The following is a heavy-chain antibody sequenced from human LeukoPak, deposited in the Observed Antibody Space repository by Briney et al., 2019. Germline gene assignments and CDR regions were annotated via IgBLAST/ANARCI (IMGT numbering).Heavy chain of an antibody. J-gene: IGHJ1*01. CDR1: GFTFGSYS. V-gene: IGHV3-21*06. CDR2: ISSSSSYI. D-gene: IGHD3-9*01. CDR3: VRDRYGYQSSGYRPDHFQD. Sequence: GGALRLSCAASGFTFGSYSMDWVRQAPGKGLEWVASISSSSSYIFYGDSVKGRFTISRDNAKNSLFLQMNSLRVEDAAVYYCVRDRYGYQSSGYRPDHFQDWGQGTLVIVPS.